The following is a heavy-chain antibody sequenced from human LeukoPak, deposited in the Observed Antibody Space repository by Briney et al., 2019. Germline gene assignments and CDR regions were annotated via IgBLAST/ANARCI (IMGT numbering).Heavy chain of an antibody. D-gene: IGHD6-13*01. J-gene: IGHJ4*02. CDR3: ARDKFGAAGNLFDY. CDR1: GFTFSSYW. Sequence: PGGSLRLSCEASGFTFSSYWMHWVRQAPGKGLVWVSYINSDGSSTSYADSVKGRFTISRDNAKNTLYLQMNSLRAEDTAVYYCARDKFGAAGNLFDYWGQGTLVTVSS. CDR2: INSDGSST. V-gene: IGHV3-74*01.